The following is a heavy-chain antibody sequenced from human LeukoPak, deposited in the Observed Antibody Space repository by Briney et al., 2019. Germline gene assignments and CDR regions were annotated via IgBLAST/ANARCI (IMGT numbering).Heavy chain of an antibody. Sequence: GGSLRLSCAASGFTFSSYWMSWVRQAPGKGLEWVANIKQDGSEKYYVDSVKGRFTISRDNAKNSLYLQMNSLRAEDTAVYYCARDRRGEWQQLLRSSSYYMDVWGKGTTVTVSS. CDR3: ARDRRGEWQQLLRSSSYYMDV. CDR1: GFTFSSYW. J-gene: IGHJ6*03. CDR2: IKQDGSEK. D-gene: IGHD6-13*01. V-gene: IGHV3-7*01.